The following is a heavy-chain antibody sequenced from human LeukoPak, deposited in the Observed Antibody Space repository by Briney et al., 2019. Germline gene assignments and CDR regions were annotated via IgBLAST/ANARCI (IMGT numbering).Heavy chain of an antibody. V-gene: IGHV3-21*01. D-gene: IGHD3-22*01. CDR2: ISSSSSYI. CDR3: ARDGPSPNDSSGYNNVY. J-gene: IGHJ4*02. CDR1: GFTFSSYS. Sequence: GGSLRLSCAASGFTFSSYSMNWVRQAPGKGLEWVSSISSSSSYIYYADSVKGRFTISRDNAKNSLYLQMSSLRAEDTAVYYCARDGPSPNDSSGYNNVYWGQGTLVTVSS.